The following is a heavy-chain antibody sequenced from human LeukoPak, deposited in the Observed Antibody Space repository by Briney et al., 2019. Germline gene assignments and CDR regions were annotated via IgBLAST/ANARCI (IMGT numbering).Heavy chain of an antibody. V-gene: IGHV1-3*01. CDR1: GYTFTGYA. CDR2: INAGNGNT. Sequence: ASVKVSCKASGYTFTGYAMHWVRQAPGQRLEWMGWINAGNGNTKYSQKFQGRVTITRDTSASTAYMELSSLRSEDTAVYYCARTGQYSSSYDYWGQGTLVTVSS. D-gene: IGHD6-13*01. J-gene: IGHJ4*02. CDR3: ARTGQYSSSYDY.